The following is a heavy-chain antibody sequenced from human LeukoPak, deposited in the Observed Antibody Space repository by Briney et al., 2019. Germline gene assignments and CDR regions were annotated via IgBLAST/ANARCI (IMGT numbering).Heavy chain of an antibody. V-gene: IGHV4-4*07. D-gene: IGHD4-17*01. CDR1: GGSISSYY. CDR2: IYTSGRT. CDR3: ARGGTVTLYYYYGMDV. J-gene: IGHJ6*02. Sequence: SETLSLTCTVSGGSISSYYWSWIRQPDGKGLEWIGRIYTSGRTNYNPSLKSRVTMSVDTSKNQFSLKLSSVTAADTAVYYCARGGTVTLYYYYGMDVWGQGTTVTVSS.